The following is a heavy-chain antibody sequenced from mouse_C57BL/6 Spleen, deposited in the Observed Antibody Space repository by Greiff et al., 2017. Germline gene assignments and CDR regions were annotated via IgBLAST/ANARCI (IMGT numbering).Heavy chain of an antibody. Sequence: VQLQQPGAELVQPGASVKLSCKASGYTFTSYWMHWVKQRPGRGLEWIGRIDPNSGGTKYNEQCTSKATLTVYKPSSTAYMQLSSLTSEDSAVYYCARREPTGNGVWYFDVWGTGTTVTVSS. CDR2: IDPNSGGT. J-gene: IGHJ1*03. CDR1: GYTFTSYW. D-gene: IGHD4-1*02. V-gene: IGHV1-72*01. CDR3: ARREPTGNGVWYFDV.